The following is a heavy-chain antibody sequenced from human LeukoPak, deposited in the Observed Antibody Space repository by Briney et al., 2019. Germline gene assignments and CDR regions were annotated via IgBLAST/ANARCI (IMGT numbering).Heavy chain of an antibody. D-gene: IGHD2-2*01. V-gene: IGHV4-38-2*02. Sequence: SETLSLTCTVSGYSISSGYYWGWIRQPPGKGLEWIGSIYHSGSTYYNPSLKSRVTISVDTSKNQFSLKLSSVTAADTAVYYCARDAVYCSSTSCYDYYYYYMDVRGKGTTVTVSS. J-gene: IGHJ6*03. CDR2: IYHSGST. CDR1: GYSISSGYY. CDR3: ARDAVYCSSTSCYDYYYYYMDV.